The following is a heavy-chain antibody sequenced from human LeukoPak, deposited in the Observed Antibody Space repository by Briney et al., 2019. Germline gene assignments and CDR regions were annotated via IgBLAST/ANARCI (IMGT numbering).Heavy chain of an antibody. CDR1: GGSISSYY. J-gene: IGHJ5*01. CDR3: AGTAAGPNWFDS. CDR2: IHYSGST. D-gene: IGHD6-13*01. V-gene: IGHV4-59*08. Sequence: SETLSLTCNVSGGSISSYYWSWIRQPPGKRLEWIGYIHYSGSTKYNPSLKSRVSILLDTPKNQFSLRLSPVTAADAAVYYCAGTAAGPNWFDSWGQGTQITVSS.